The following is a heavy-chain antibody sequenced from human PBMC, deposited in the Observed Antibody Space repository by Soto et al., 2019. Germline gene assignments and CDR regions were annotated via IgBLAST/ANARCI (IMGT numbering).Heavy chain of an antibody. D-gene: IGHD5-18*01. CDR2: IIPILGIA. J-gene: IGHJ4*02. Sequence: QVQLVQSGAEVKKPGSSVKVSCKASGGTFSSYTISWVRQAPGQGLEWMGRIIPILGIANYAQKFQGRVTITADKSTSTAYRELSSLRSEDTAVYYCARDQGGYSYGLRPFDYWGQGTLVTVSS. V-gene: IGHV1-69*08. CDR1: GGTFSSYT. CDR3: ARDQGGYSYGLRPFDY.